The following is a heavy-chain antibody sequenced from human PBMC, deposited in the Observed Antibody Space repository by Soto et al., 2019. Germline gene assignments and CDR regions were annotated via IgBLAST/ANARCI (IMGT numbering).Heavy chain of an antibody. CDR2: INWNGGST. V-gene: IGHV3-20*01. CDR3: ARSITIFGEQYYFDY. Sequence: EVQLVESGGGVVRPGGSLRLSCAASGFTFDDYGMSWVRQAPGKGLEWVSGINWNGGSTGYADSVKGRFTISRDNAKNPLYLQMNSLRAEDTALYHCARSITIFGEQYYFDYWGQGTLVTVSS. J-gene: IGHJ4*02. CDR1: GFTFDDYG. D-gene: IGHD3-3*01.